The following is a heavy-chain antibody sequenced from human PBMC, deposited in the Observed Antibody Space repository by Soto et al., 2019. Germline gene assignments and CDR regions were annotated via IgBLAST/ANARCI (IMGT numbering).Heavy chain of an antibody. Sequence: TGGSLRLSCIASGVTFSTYAMSWVRQAPGKGLERASAISGSGGTTYYADSVKGRFTISRDNSKNTLYLQMNSLRAEDTAVYYCAKHRAGFGSGSDTYYFDVWGQGTLVNRLL. V-gene: IGHV3-23*01. CDR2: ISGSGGTT. D-gene: IGHD3-10*01. J-gene: IGHJ4*02. CDR3: AKHRAGFGSGSDTYYFDV. CDR1: GVTFSTYA.